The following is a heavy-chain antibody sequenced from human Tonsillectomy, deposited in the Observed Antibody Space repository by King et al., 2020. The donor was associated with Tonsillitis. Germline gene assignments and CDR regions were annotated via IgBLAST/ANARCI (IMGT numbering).Heavy chain of an antibody. CDR1: GGSISSSSYY. J-gene: IGHJ3*02. CDR3: ARCGLLEWLSPRALDAFDI. CDR2: IYYSGST. Sequence: QLQESGPGLVKPSETLSLTCTVSGGSISSSSYYWGWIRQPPGKGLEWIGSIYYSGSTYYNPSLKSRVTVSVDTSKNQFSLKLSSVTAADTAVYYCARCGLLEWLSPRALDAFDIWGQGTMVTVSS. D-gene: IGHD3-3*01. V-gene: IGHV4-39*01.